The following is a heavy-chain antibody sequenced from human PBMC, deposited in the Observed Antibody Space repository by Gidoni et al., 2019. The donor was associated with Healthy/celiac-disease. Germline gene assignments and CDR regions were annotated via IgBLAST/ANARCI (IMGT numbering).Heavy chain of an antibody. CDR3: ARGQTMGWLLGHVFQH. J-gene: IGHJ1*01. D-gene: IGHD3-3*01. CDR2: IYYSGST. CDR1: GGSISSYY. V-gene: IGHV4-59*01. Sequence: QVQLQESGPGLVKPSETLSLTCTVSGGSISSYYWRWIRQPPGKGLEWIGYIYYSGSTNYNPSLKSRVTISVDTSKNQFSLKLSSVTAADTAVYYCARGQTMGWLLGHVFQHWGQGTLVTVSS.